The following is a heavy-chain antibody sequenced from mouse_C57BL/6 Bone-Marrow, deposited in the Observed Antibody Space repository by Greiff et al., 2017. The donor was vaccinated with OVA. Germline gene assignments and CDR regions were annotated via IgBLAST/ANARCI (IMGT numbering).Heavy chain of an antibody. J-gene: IGHJ3*01. Sequence: EVKLMESGGGLVKPGGSLKLSCAASGFTFSDYGMHWVRQAPEKGLEWVAYISSGSSTIYYADTVKGRFTISRDNAKNTLFLQMTSLRSEDTAMYYCARPSLYGNCLGYWGQGTLVTVSA. CDR1: GFTFSDYG. CDR3: ARPSLYGNCLGY. CDR2: ISSGSSTI. V-gene: IGHV5-17*01. D-gene: IGHD2-1*01.